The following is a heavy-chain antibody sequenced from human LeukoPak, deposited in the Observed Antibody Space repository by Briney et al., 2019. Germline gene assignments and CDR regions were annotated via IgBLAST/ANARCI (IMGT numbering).Heavy chain of an antibody. D-gene: IGHD3-10*01. V-gene: IGHV4-34*01. CDR3: ARGPVLLWFGESRPLDY. J-gene: IGHJ4*02. CDR1: GGSFSGYY. Sequence: SETLSLTCAVYGGSFSGYYWSWIRQPPGKGLEWIGEINHSGCTNYNPSLKSRVTISVDTSKNQFSLKLSSVTAADTAVYYCARGPVLLWFGESRPLDYWGQGTLVTVSS. CDR2: INHSGCT.